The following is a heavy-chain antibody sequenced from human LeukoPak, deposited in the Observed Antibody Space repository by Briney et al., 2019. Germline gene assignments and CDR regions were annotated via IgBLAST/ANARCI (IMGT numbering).Heavy chain of an antibody. Sequence: PSETLSLTCAVYGGSFSGYYWSWIRQPPGEGLEWIGEINHSGSTNYNPSLKSRVTISVDTSKNQFSLKLSSVTAADTAVYYCARGVYAKVVPAAKIDPWGQGTLATVSS. CDR2: INHSGST. J-gene: IGHJ5*02. D-gene: IGHD2-2*01. CDR1: GGSFSGYY. CDR3: ARGVYAKVVPAAKIDP. V-gene: IGHV4-34*01.